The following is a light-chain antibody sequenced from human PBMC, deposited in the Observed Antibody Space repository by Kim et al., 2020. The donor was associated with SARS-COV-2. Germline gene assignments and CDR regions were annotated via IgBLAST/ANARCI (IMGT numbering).Light chain of an antibody. CDR2: AAS. CDR1: ESISSY. CDR3: QQSYMTPRP. Sequence: DIQMTQSPSSLSASIGDRVTITCRASESISSYLNWYQQKPGEAPKLLIYAASRLHSGVPSRFSGSGSRTDFTLTIKSLQSEDFATYFCQQSYMTPRPFGQGTKVDIK. V-gene: IGKV1-39*01. J-gene: IGKJ1*01.